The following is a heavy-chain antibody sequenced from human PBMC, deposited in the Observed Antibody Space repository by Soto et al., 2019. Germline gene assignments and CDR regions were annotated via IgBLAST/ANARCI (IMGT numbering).Heavy chain of an antibody. CDR2: IFSNDEK. CDR1: GFSLSNARMG. V-gene: IGHV2-26*01. J-gene: IGHJ6*02. D-gene: IGHD5-12*01. CDR3: ARTEGVARGMDV. Sequence: QVTLKESGPVLVKPTETLTLTCTVSGFSLSNARMGVSWIRQPPGKALEWLAHIFSNDEKSYSTSLKSRLTTXKXPSKSQVVLTMTNMDPVDTATYYCARTEGVARGMDVWGQGTTVTVSS.